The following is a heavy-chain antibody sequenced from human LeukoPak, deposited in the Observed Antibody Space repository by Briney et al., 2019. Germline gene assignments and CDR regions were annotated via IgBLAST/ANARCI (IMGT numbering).Heavy chain of an antibody. CDR1: GFTFSSYS. CDR3: ARGQTGYYDSSGYYYVY. D-gene: IGHD3-22*01. J-gene: IGHJ4*02. Sequence: PGGSLRLSCAASGFTFSSYSMTWVRQVPGKGLEWVSSISNSGSYINYADSVKGRFTISRDNAKNSLFLQMNSLRAEDTAVYYCARGQTGYYDSSGYYYVYWGQGTLVTVSS. CDR2: ISNSGSYI. V-gene: IGHV3-21*01.